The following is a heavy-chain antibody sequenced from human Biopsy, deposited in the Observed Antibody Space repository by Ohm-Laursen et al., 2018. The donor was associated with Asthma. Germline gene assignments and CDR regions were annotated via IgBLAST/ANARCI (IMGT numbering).Heavy chain of an antibody. CDR3: ARFAQAEEGVF. CDR1: GFTFGNFW. V-gene: IGHV3-7*01. Sequence: GSLRLSCAAPGFTFGNFWMSWGRQTPGKGLEWVATITGDGSQKFYVDSVTGRFTISRDNSKNSLYLQMNSLRAEDTAVYLCARFAQAEEGVFWGQGTRVTVSP. J-gene: IGHJ4*02. D-gene: IGHD2-21*01. CDR2: ITGDGSQK.